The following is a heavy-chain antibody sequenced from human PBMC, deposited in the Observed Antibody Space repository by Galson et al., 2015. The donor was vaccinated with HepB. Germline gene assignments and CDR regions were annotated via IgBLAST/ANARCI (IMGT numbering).Heavy chain of an antibody. V-gene: IGHV3-23*01. D-gene: IGHD5-24*01. J-gene: IGHJ4*02. CDR2: IFHDGGNT. CDR1: GFTFGNYA. CDR3: AKDRVRDGRWSYDY. Sequence: SLRLSCAASGFTFGNYAMSWFRQAPGTGLEWVSAIFHDGGNTFYAESVKGRFTIYRDNAKNTLFLQMNGLRAEDTAIYYCAKDRVRDGRWSYDYWGQGTLVTVSS.